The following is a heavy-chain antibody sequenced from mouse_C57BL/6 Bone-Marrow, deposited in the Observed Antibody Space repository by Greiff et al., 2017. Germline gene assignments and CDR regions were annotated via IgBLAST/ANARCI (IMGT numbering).Heavy chain of an antibody. Sequence: VKLQQSGAELVRPGTSVKLSCKASGYTFTSYWMHWVKQRPGQGLEWIGVIDPSDSYTNYNQKFKGKATLTVDTSSSTAYMQLSSLTSEDSAVYYCARSTPLYYDYDEDAMDYWGQGTSVTVSS. D-gene: IGHD2-4*01. J-gene: IGHJ4*01. CDR2: IDPSDSYT. V-gene: IGHV1-59*01. CDR3: ARSTPLYYDYDEDAMDY. CDR1: GYTFTSYW.